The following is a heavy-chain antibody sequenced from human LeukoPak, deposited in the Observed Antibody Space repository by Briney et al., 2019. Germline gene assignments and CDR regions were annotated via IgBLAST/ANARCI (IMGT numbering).Heavy chain of an antibody. J-gene: IGHJ6*04. CDR1: GFTFSSYE. CDR2: ISSSGSTI. Sequence: GGSLRLSCAASGFTFSSYEMNWVRQAPGRWLEWVSYISSSGSTIYYADSVKGRFTISRETAQNSLYLQMNSLRAEDTAVYYCAELGITMIGGVWGKGTTVSISS. D-gene: IGHD3-10*02. CDR3: AELGITMIGGV. V-gene: IGHV3-48*03.